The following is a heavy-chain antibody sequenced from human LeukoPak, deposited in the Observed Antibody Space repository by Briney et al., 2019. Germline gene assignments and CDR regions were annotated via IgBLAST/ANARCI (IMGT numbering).Heavy chain of an antibody. D-gene: IGHD2-2*01. CDR2: INHSGST. CDR3: AKGSEYQRDAFDI. Sequence: SETLSLTCAVYGGSFSGYYWSWIRQPPGKGLEWLGEINHSGSTNYNPSLKSRVPISVDTSKSQFYLILSSVTAADTAVYYCAKGSEYQRDAFDIWGQGTMVTVSS. J-gene: IGHJ3*02. CDR1: GGSFSGYY. V-gene: IGHV4-34*01.